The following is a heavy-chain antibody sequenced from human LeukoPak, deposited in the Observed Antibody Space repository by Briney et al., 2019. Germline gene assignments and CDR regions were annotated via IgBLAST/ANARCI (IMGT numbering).Heavy chain of an antibody. V-gene: IGHV4-61*01. CDR3: AGGGGGIAAADHYGMDV. D-gene: IGHD6-13*01. Sequence: PSETLSLTCTVSGGSVSSGSYYWSWIRQPPGRGLEWIGYIYYSGSTNYNPSLKSRFTISVDTSKNQFSLKLSSVTAAGTGVDYGAGGGGGIAAADHYGMDVWGQGTTVTVSS. J-gene: IGHJ6*02. CDR1: GGSVSSGSYY. CDR2: IYYSGST.